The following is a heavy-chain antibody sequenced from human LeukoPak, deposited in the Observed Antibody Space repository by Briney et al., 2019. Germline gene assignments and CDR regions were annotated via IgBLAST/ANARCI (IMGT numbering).Heavy chain of an antibody. CDR2: IYYSGST. Sequence: SETLSLTCTVSGGSISSGGYYWSWIRQHPGKGLEWIGYIYYSGSTYYNPSLKSRVTISVDTSKNQFSLKLSSVTAADTAVYYCARSRDYYDSSGSGDYWGQGTLVTVSS. CDR1: GGSISSGGYY. J-gene: IGHJ4*02. D-gene: IGHD3-22*01. V-gene: IGHV4-31*03. CDR3: ARSRDYYDSSGSGDY.